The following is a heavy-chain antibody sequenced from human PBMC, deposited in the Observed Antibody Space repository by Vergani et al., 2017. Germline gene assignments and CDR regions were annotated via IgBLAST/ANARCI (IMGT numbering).Heavy chain of an antibody. CDR3: AKDGYYDSGGYPPDAFDI. CDR2: ISGCGGST. CDR1: GFTFSSYA. J-gene: IGHJ3*02. V-gene: IGHV3-23*01. Sequence: EVQLLESGGGLVQPGGSLRLSCAASGFTFSSYAMSWVRQAPGKGLEWVSGISGCGGSTYYADAVKGRFTLSGDTSKNTLYLQMNSLRAEDTAVYYCAKDGYYDSGGYPPDAFDIWGQGTMVTVSS. D-gene: IGHD3-22*01.